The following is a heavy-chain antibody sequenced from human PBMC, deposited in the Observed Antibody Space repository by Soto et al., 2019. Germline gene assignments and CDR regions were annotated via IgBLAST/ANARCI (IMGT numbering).Heavy chain of an antibody. J-gene: IGHJ6*02. CDR3: ARDKKLAPAGKRAVGRHYRMSV. V-gene: IGHV1-8*01. CDR2: MNPNSGNT. CDR1: GYTFTSYD. D-gene: IGHD2-2*01. Sequence: AXVKVSCKASGYTFTSYDINWVRQATGQGLEWMGWMNPNSGNTGYAQKFQGRVTMTRNTSISTAYMELSSLRSEDTAVYYCARDKKLAPAGKRAVGRHYRMSVWGQGTTVTVAS.